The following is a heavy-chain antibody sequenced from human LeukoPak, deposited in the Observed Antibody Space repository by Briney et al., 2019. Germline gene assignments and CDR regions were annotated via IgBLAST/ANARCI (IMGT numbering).Heavy chain of an antibody. J-gene: IGHJ4*02. D-gene: IGHD3-3*01. V-gene: IGHV4-59*01. CDR3: ARGVDFWSGYPLDY. CDR2: VYYTGSS. CDR1: GGFITNYF. Sequence: SETLSLTCTVSGGFITNYFWTWIRQPPGKGLEWIGYVYYTGSSNSNPSLKSRVTISIDTSKRQFSLKLTSVTAADTAVYYCARGVDFWSGYPLDYWGQGTLVSVSS.